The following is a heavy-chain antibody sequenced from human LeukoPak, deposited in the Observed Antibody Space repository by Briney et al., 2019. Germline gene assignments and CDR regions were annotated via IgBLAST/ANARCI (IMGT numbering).Heavy chain of an antibody. V-gene: IGHV3-9*01. Sequence: PGGSLRLSCAASGFTFDDYAMHWVRQVPGKGLEWVSSISWDGANSVHADAVKGRFTISRDNAKNSLYLQMNNLRPDDTALYYCIKDLRLDLHLDTFEIWGQGTMVTVSS. CDR1: GFTFDDYA. CDR3: IKDLRLDLHLDTFEI. J-gene: IGHJ3*02. CDR2: ISWDGANS. D-gene: IGHD1-7*01.